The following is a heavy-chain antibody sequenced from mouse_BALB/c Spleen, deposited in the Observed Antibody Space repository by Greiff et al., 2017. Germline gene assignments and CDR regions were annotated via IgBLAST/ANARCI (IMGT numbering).Heavy chain of an antibody. Sequence: VQVVESGPGLVAPSQSLSITCTVSGFSLTSYGVHWVRQPPGKGLEWLGVIWAGGSTNYNSAIMSRLSISKDNSKSQVFLKMNSLQTDDTAMYYCAGAYYGRRYFDYWGQGTTLTVSS. D-gene: IGHD1-2*01. CDR3: AGAYYGRRYFDY. CDR1: GFSLTSYG. V-gene: IGHV2-9*02. J-gene: IGHJ2*01. CDR2: IWAGGST.